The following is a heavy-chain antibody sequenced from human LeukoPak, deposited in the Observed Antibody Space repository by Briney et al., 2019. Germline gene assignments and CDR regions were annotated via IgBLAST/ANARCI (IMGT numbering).Heavy chain of an antibody. CDR1: GYTFTSYG. J-gene: IGHJ4*02. CDR3: ARYYYDSSGRYYFDY. Sequence: ASVKVSCKASGYTFTSYGISWVRQAPGQGLEWMGWISAYNGNTNYAQKLQGRVTMTRDTSTSTVYMELSSLRSEDTAVYYCARYYYDSSGRYYFDYWGQGTLVTVSS. CDR2: ISAYNGNT. V-gene: IGHV1-18*01. D-gene: IGHD3-22*01.